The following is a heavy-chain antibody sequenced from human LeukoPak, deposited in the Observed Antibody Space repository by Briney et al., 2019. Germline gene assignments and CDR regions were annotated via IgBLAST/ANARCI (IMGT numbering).Heavy chain of an antibody. V-gene: IGHV3-23*01. D-gene: IGHD3-10*01. CDR3: ARVYSANGYGSGYYDY. J-gene: IGHJ4*02. CDR2: ISNSGGNT. Sequence: GGALRLSCAASGFTFSNFGMSWVRQAPGKGLEWVSSISNSGGNTHYADSVKGRFTISRDNSKNTLYLQMNSLRDEGTAVYYCARVYSANGYGSGYYDYWGQGTLVTVSS. CDR1: GFTFSNFG.